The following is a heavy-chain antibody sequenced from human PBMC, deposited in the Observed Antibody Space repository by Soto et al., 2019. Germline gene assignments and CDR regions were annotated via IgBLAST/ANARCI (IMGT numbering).Heavy chain of an antibody. D-gene: IGHD6-6*01. CDR1: GFTFSSYS. Sequence: PVGSLRLSGAASGFTFSSYSMNWVRQAPGKGLEWVSSISSSSSYIYYADSVKGRFTISRDNAKNSLYLQMNSLRAEDTAVYYCARGGDSSSSFYYYYGMDVWGQGTTVTVSS. CDR3: ARGGDSSSSFYYYYGMDV. V-gene: IGHV3-21*01. CDR2: ISSSSSYI. J-gene: IGHJ6*02.